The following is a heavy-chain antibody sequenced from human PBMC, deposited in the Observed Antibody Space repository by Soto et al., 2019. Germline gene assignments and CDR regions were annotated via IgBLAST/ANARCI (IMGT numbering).Heavy chain of an antibody. V-gene: IGHV4-30-2*01. CDR1: GGSISSGGYS. Sequence: QLQLQESGSGLVKPSQTLSLTCAVSGGSISSGGYSWSWIRQPPGKGLEWIGYMYHSGSTYYNPSRKGRVPISMDRPNDQFSLKLSFVTAADTAVYYCASVPDYWGQGMLGTVSS. CDR3: ASVPDY. CDR2: MYHSGST. J-gene: IGHJ4*02. D-gene: IGHD2-2*01.